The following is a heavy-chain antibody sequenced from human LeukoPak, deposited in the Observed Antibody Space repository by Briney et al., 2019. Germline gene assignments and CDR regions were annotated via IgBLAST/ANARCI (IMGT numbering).Heavy chain of an antibody. D-gene: IGHD2-2*01. CDR1: GYTFTSYY. CDR2: INPSGGST. CDR3: ARGLPPHIVVVPAAIEERIAARPLDY. V-gene: IGHV1-46*01. Sequence: GASVKVSCKASGYTFTSYYMHWVRQAPGQGLEWMGIINPSGGSTSYAQKFQGRVTMTRDTSTSTVYMELSSLRSEDTAVYYCARGLPPHIVVVPAAIEERIAARPLDYWGQGTLVTVPS. J-gene: IGHJ4*02.